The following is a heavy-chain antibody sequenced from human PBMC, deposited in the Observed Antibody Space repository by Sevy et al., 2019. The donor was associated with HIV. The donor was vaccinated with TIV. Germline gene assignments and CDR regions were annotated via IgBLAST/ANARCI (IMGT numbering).Heavy chain of an antibody. J-gene: IGHJ6*02. CDR3: AKEGGSYYYYYGMDV. V-gene: IGHV3-21*01. CDR1: GSTFSSST. D-gene: IGHD3-16*01. Sequence: GGSLRLSCAASGSTFSSSTMNWVRQAPGKGLEWVSSISSSSTYIYYADSLKGRFTISRDNAKNSLYLQMNSLRAEDTAVYYCAKEGGSYYYYYGMDVRGQGTTVTVSS. CDR2: ISSSSTYI.